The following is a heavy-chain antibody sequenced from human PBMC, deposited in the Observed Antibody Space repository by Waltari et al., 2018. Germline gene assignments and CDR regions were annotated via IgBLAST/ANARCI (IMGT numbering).Heavy chain of an antibody. Sequence: QVQLQQWGAGLLKPSETLSLTCAVYGGSFSGYYWSWIRQPPGKGLEWIGEINHSGSTNYNPSLKSRVTISVDTSKNQFSRKLSSVTAADTAVYYCARGAVVVTAIPFDYWGQGTLVTVSS. V-gene: IGHV4-34*01. CDR1: GGSFSGYY. CDR3: ARGAVVVTAIPFDY. CDR2: INHSGST. J-gene: IGHJ4*02. D-gene: IGHD2-21*02.